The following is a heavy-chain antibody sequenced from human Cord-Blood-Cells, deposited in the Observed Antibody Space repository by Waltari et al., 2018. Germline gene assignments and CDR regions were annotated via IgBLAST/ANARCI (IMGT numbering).Heavy chain of an antibody. Sequence: EVQLVESGGGLVQPGGSLRLSCAASGFTFSSYWMSWVRQAPGKGREGVAKIKQDGSEKDYVDSVKGRFTISRDNAKNSLYLQMNSLRAEDTAVYYCARESLSWSFDYWGQGTLVTVSS. D-gene: IGHD6-13*01. V-gene: IGHV3-7*01. CDR1: GFTFSSYW. J-gene: IGHJ4*02. CDR2: IKQDGSEK. CDR3: ARESLSWSFDY.